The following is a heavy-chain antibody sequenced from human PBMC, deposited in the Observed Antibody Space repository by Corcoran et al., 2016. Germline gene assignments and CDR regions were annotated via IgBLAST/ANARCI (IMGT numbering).Heavy chain of an antibody. V-gene: IGHV3-53*01. CDR3: GTSPGFHTFDG. CDR2: IYSGGSI. D-gene: IGHD3-10*01. J-gene: IGHJ3*01. Sequence: EVQLVESGGGLIQPGGSLRLSCAATGFIVSRNYMSWVRQGPGKGPEWVSIIYSGGSIYYADSVKGRFTISRDNSKNTVYLQMNSLRAEDTSVYYFGTSPGFHTFDGWGQGTMVTVSS. CDR1: GFIVSRNY.